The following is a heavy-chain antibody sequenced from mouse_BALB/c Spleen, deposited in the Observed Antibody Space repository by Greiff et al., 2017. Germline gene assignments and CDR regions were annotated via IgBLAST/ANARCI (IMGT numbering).Heavy chain of an antibody. J-gene: IGHJ1*01. Sequence: QVQLQQSGPGLVAPSQSLSITCTVSGFSLTDYGVSWIRQPPGKGLEWLGVIWGGGSTYYNSALKSRLSISKDNSKSQVFLKMNSLQTDDTAMYYCAKQITTAKDWYFDVWGAGTTVTVSS. V-gene: IGHV2-6-5*01. CDR1: GFSLTDYG. D-gene: IGHD1-2*01. CDR2: IWGGGST. CDR3: AKQITTAKDWYFDV.